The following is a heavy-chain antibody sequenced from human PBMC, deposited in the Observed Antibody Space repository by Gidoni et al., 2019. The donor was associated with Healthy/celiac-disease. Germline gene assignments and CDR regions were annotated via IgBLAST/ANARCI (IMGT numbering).Heavy chain of an antibody. Sequence: QVQLVQSGAEVKKPGSSVKVSCKASGGTFSSYAISWVRQAPGQGLEWMGGIIPIFGTANYAQKFQGRVTITADESTSTAYMELSSLRSEDTAVYYCARGSRYCSSTSCRYYYYGMDVWGKGTTVTVSS. J-gene: IGHJ6*04. CDR1: GGTFSSYA. CDR2: IIPIFGTA. V-gene: IGHV1-69*01. D-gene: IGHD2-2*01. CDR3: ARGSRYCSSTSCRYYYYGMDV.